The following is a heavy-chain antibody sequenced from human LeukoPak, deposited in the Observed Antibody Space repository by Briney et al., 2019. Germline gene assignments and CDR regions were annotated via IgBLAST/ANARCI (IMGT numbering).Heavy chain of an antibody. Sequence: RGSLRLSCAASGFTFSSYSMNWVRQAPGKGLEWVSSISSSSSYIYYADSVKGRFTISRDNAKNSLYLQMNSLRAEDTAVYYCARARVVVVPAAIRLNYYYYMDVWGKGTTVTVSS. D-gene: IGHD2-2*02. CDR1: GFTFSSYS. J-gene: IGHJ6*03. V-gene: IGHV3-21*01. CDR2: ISSSSSYI. CDR3: ARARVVVVPAAIRLNYYYYMDV.